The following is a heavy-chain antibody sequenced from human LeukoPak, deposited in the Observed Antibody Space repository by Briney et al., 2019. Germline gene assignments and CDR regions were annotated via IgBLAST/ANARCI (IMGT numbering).Heavy chain of an antibody. Sequence: GGSLRLSCAASGFTFSSYAMSWVRQAPGKGLEWVSAISGRDDSTYYADSVKGRFTFSRDNSKNTLYLQMNSLRAEDTAVYYCAKLVAVAGRNFWGQGTLVTVSS. CDR2: ISGRDDST. V-gene: IGHV3-23*01. D-gene: IGHD6-19*01. CDR3: AKLVAVAGRNF. J-gene: IGHJ4*02. CDR1: GFTFSSYA.